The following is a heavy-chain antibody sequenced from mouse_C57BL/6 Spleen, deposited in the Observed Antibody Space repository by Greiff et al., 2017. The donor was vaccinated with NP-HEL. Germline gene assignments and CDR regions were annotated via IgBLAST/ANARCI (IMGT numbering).Heavy chain of an antibody. CDR3: ARRRYDYDVGYFDS. V-gene: IGHV1-50*01. D-gene: IGHD2-4*01. Sequence: QVQLQQPGAELVKPGASVKLSCKASGYTFTSYWMQWVKQRPGQGLEWIGEIDPSDSYTNYNQKFKGKATLTVDTSSSTAYMQLSSLPSEDSAVYYCARRRYDYDVGYFDSCGQGTPLSHSS. CDR2: IDPSDSYT. J-gene: IGHJ2*01. CDR1: GYTFTSYW.